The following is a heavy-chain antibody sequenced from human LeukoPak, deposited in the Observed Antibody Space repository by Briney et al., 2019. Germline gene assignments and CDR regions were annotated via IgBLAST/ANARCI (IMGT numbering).Heavy chain of an antibody. D-gene: IGHD2-21*02. Sequence: GESLKISCQGSGYSFTNSWIGWVRQMPGKGLEWMGVIYPGDSDTRYSPSFQGQVTISADKSISTAYLQWSSLKASDTAMYYCARLPYCGGDCYPNWFDPWGQGTLVTVSS. V-gene: IGHV5-51*01. CDR2: IYPGDSDT. CDR3: ARLPYCGGDCYPNWFDP. CDR1: GYSFTNSW. J-gene: IGHJ5*02.